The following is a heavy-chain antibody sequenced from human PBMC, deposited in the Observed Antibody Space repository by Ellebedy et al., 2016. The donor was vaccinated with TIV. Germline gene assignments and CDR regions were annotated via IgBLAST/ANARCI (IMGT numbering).Heavy chain of an antibody. CDR3: AKNNLPDYASGIFYASDY. Sequence: GGSLRLSXEGSVFNSYAMSWVRQAPGKGLEWVSGISDGGGSTYYSGSVKGRFTVSRDNSKNTLFLQMNSLRAEDTAVYFCAKNNLPDYASGIFYASDYWGQGIQVTVSS. CDR2: ISDGGGST. J-gene: IGHJ4*02. CDR1: VFNSYA. D-gene: IGHD3-10*01. V-gene: IGHV3-23*01.